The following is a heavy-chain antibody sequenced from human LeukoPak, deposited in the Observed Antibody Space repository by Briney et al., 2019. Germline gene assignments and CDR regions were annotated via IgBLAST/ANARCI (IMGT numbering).Heavy chain of an antibody. V-gene: IGHV3-15*01. CDR1: GFTFSSYE. D-gene: IGHD3-22*01. CDR2: IKSKTDGGTT. CDR3: AKYDTSVNFDF. Sequence: GGSLRLSCAASGFTFSSYEMNWLRQAPGKGLEWVGHIKSKTDGGTTDYAAPVKGRFIISRDDSKHTLYLQMNSLKTDDTAVYYCAKYDTSVNFDFWGQGTLVTVSS. J-gene: IGHJ4*02.